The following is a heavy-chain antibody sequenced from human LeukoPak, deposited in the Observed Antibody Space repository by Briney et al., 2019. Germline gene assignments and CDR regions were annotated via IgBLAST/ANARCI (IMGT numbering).Heavy chain of an antibody. V-gene: IGHV4-59*01. CDR1: GGSISSYY. Sequence: PSETLSLTCTVSGGSISSYYWSWIRQPPGKGLEWIGYIYYSGSTNYNPSLKSRVTISVDTSKNQFSLKLSSVTAADTAVYYCARAQRGSSGYYYYYYGMDVWGQGTTVTVSS. D-gene: IGHD3-22*01. J-gene: IGHJ6*02. CDR2: IYYSGST. CDR3: ARAQRGSSGYYYYYYGMDV.